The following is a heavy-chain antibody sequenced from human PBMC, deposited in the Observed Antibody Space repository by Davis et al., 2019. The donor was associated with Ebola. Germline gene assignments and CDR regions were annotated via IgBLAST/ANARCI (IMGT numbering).Heavy chain of an antibody. CDR3: ARLLNDFWSGPTGGAFDI. CDR1: GGSISSGDYY. CDR2: IYYSGST. Sequence: PSETLSLTCTVSGGSISSGDYYWSWIRQPPGKGLEWIGYIYYSGSTYYNPSLKSRVTISVDTSKNQFSLKLSSVTAADTAVYYCARLLNDFWSGPTGGAFDIWGQGTMVTVSS. V-gene: IGHV4-30-4*01. J-gene: IGHJ3*02. D-gene: IGHD3-3*01.